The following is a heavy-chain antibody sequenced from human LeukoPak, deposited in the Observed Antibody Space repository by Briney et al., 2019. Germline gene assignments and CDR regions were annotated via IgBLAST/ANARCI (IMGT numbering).Heavy chain of an antibody. J-gene: IGHJ6*03. CDR3: ARGPAIFGVVIMKYYYMDL. D-gene: IGHD3-3*01. CDR1: GGSFSGYY. V-gene: IGHV4-34*01. Sequence: SETLSLTRAVYGGSFSGYYWSWIRQPPGKGLEWIGEINHSGSTNYNPSLKSRVTISVDTSKNQFSLKLSSVTAADTAVYYCARGPAIFGVVIMKYYYMDLWGKGTTVTVSS. CDR2: INHSGST.